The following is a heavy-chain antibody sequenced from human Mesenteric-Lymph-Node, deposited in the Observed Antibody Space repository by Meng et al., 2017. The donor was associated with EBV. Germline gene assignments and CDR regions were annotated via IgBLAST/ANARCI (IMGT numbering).Heavy chain of an antibody. V-gene: IGHV4-39*01. Sequence: QLQPQESGTGLVKPSETLSLTCTVSGGSISNMNFYWGWIRQPPGKGLEWIGSIFHSGSTYYNPSLKSRVTVSVDTSKNQFSLKLNSVITADTAMYYCARPRRWLQSEFDFWGPGTLVTVSS. CDR1: GGSISNMNFY. CDR2: IFHSGST. D-gene: IGHD5-24*01. J-gene: IGHJ4*02. CDR3: ARPRRWLQSEFDF.